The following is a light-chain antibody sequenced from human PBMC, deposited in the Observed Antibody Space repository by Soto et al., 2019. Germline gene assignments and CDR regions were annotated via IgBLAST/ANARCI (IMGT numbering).Light chain of an antibody. CDR1: SSDVGGYNY. CDR3: SSYTSSGTYV. J-gene: IGLJ1*01. Sequence: QSALTQPASVSGSPGQSVTISCTGTSSDVGGYNYVSWYQQHPGKAPKLIIYEVSKRPSGVSNRFSGSKSGNTASLTISGLQAEDEADYYCSSYTSSGTYVFGTGTKLTVL. V-gene: IGLV2-14*01. CDR2: EVS.